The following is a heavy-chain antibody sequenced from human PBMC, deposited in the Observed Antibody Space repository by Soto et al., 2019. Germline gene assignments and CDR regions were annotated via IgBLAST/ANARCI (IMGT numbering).Heavy chain of an antibody. CDR2: ITTSSAYI. J-gene: IGHJ5*02. CDR3: VRSGTARLLRHSWFDT. D-gene: IGHD2-21*01. CDR1: GFTFNTYD. V-gene: IGHV3-21*01. Sequence: EVQLVESGGGLVKPGGSLRLSCAASGFTFNTYDMNWVRQAPGKGLEWVSSITTSSAYIYYADSVKGRITISRDNAKNSPFLQMNSLRAEDTAVYYCVRSGTARLLRHSWFDTWGQGTLVTVSS.